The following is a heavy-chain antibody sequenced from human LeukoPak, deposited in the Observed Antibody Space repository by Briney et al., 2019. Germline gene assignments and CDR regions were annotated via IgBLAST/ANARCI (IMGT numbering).Heavy chain of an antibody. V-gene: IGHV1-8*02. CDR3: ARTGGGDFWSGYYTGSFDY. D-gene: IGHD3-3*01. CDR1: GYTFTNYG. J-gene: IGHJ4*02. CDR2: MNPNSGNT. Sequence: ASVKVSCKASGYTFTNYGINWVRQATGQGLEWMGWMNPNSGNTGYAQKFQGRVTMTRNTSISTAYMELSSLRSEDTAVYYCARTGGGDFWSGYYTGSFDYWGQGTLVTVSS.